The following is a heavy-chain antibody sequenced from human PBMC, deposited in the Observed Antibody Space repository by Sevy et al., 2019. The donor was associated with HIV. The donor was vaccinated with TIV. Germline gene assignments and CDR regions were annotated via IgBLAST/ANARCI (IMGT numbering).Heavy chain of an antibody. Sequence: ASVKVSCKASGYNFNNYYIHWVRQAPGQGIQWMGVINPTSSSTYYPPKFQGRVTMTRDTSTSTVSLDLSSLRSEDTAVYYCARGDGTGRCFDSWGQGTLVTVSS. CDR3: ARGDGTGRCFDS. J-gene: IGHJ4*02. V-gene: IGHV1-46*02. D-gene: IGHD1-26*01. CDR1: GYNFNNYY. CDR2: INPTSSST.